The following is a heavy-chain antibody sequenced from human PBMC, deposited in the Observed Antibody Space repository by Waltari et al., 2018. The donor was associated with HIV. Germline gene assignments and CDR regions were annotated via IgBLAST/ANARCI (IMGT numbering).Heavy chain of an antibody. CDR2: INPNSGGT. D-gene: IGHD2-15*01. CDR1: GYTFTGYY. Sequence: QVQLVQSGAEVKKPGASVKVSCKASGYTFTGYYMHWVRQAPGQGLEWMGWINPNSGGTNYAQKFQGWVTMTRDTSISTAYMELSRLRSDDTAVYYCAREPQRLGYCSGGSCYPSKYYYYGMDVWGQGTTVTVSS. V-gene: IGHV1-2*04. CDR3: AREPQRLGYCSGGSCYPSKYYYYGMDV. J-gene: IGHJ6*02.